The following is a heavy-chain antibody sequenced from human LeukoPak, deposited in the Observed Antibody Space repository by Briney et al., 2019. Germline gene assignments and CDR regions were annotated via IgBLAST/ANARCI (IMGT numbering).Heavy chain of an antibody. CDR1: GYTFTSYD. D-gene: IGHD3-10*01. Sequence: GASVTVSCKASGYTFTSYDIHWVRQAAGQGREWMGWMNPNSGNTGYEQKFQGRVTMTRDTSISTAYMELSRLRSDDTAVYYCARAFGYYGSGSYGATTYYYGMDVWGQGTTVTVSS. V-gene: IGHV1-8*01. J-gene: IGHJ6*02. CDR3: ARAFGYYGSGSYGATTYYYGMDV. CDR2: MNPNSGNT.